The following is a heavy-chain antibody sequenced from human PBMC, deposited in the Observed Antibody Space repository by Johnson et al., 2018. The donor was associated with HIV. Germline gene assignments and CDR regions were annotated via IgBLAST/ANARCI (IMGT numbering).Heavy chain of an antibody. J-gene: IGHJ3*02. CDR1: GFTVSSNY. CDR2: IYSGGST. CDR3: AKDIASGYTNGGTLDI. D-gene: IGHD6-19*01. Sequence: MLLVESGGGVVRPGGSLRLSCAASGFTVSSNYMSWVRQAPGKGLEWVSVIYSGGSTYYADSVKGRFTISRDNSKNSLYLQMNSLRPEDTGLYYCAKDIASGYTNGGTLDIWGQGTMVTVSS. V-gene: IGHV3-66*02.